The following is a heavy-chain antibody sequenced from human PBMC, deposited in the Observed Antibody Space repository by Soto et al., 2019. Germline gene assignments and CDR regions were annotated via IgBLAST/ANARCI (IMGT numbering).Heavy chain of an antibody. Sequence: EVQLVETGGDLIQPGGSLRLSCAASGLSVSSNYMSWVRQAPGRGLEWVSVIYSSGNIYYRDSVKDRFTISRDNSKNTLYLQIGSLRDGDTAVYYCATGIKAVVRSWYFDLWGRGPLVTVSS. CDR2: IYSSGNI. D-gene: IGHD5-18*01. CDR3: ATGIKAVVRSWYFDL. J-gene: IGHJ2*01. CDR1: GLSVSSNY. V-gene: IGHV3-53*02.